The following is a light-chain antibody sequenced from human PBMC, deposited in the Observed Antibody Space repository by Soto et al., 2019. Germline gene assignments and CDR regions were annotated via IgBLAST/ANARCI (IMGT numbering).Light chain of an antibody. CDR3: SSYTGSSTYVV. CDR1: SSDVGGYNY. J-gene: IGLJ2*01. CDR2: DVN. V-gene: IGLV2-14*01. Sequence: QPVLTQPASVSGSPGQSITISCTGTSSDVGGYNYVSWYQQHPGKAPKLMIYDVNHRPSGVSNRFSGSKSGNTASLTISGLQAEDEADYYCSSYTGSSTYVVFGGGTKLTVL.